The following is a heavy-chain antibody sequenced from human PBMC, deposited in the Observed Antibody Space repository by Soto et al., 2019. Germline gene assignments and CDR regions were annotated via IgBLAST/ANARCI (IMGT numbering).Heavy chain of an antibody. CDR2: TYHSGNP. CDR3: ARRYGSCFDY. D-gene: IGHD5-18*01. V-gene: IGHV4-30-2*01. J-gene: IGHJ4*02. Sequence: SETLSLTCDVSGDTISTGGYTWAWIRQPPGEALEWIGHTYHSGNPYYNPSLKSRVIISVDRSKNQFSPKVRSVTAADTAVYYCARRYGSCFDYWAQGTLVTVSS. CDR1: GDTISTGGYT.